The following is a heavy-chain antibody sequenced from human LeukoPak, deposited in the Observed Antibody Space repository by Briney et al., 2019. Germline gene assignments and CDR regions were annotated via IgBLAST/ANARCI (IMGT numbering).Heavy chain of an antibody. CDR2: ISYDGSNK. CDR3: ARDFWSGYYRYFDY. J-gene: IGHJ4*02. CDR1: GFTFSSYA. D-gene: IGHD3-3*01. V-gene: IGHV3-30-3*01. Sequence: GGSLRLSCAASGFTFSSYAMHWVRQAPGKGLEWVAVISYDGSNKYYADSVKGRFTISRDNSKNTLYLQMNSLRAEDTAVYYCARDFWSGYYRYFDYWGQGTLVTVSS.